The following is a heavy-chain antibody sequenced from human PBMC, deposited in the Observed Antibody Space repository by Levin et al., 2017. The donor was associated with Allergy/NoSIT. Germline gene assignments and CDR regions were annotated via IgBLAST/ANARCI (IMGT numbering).Heavy chain of an antibody. J-gene: IGHJ6*03. CDR1: GFTFSSYG. CDR3: AKNRGITIFGVALPLRVPPSGYYYYYMDV. Sequence: PGESLKISCAASGFTFSSYGMHWVRQAPGKGLEWVAVISYDGSNKYYADSVKGRFTISRDNSKNTLYLQMNSLRAEDTAVYYCAKNRGITIFGVALPLRVPPSGYYYYYMDVWGKGTTVTVSS. CDR2: ISYDGSNK. D-gene: IGHD3-3*01. V-gene: IGHV3-30*18.